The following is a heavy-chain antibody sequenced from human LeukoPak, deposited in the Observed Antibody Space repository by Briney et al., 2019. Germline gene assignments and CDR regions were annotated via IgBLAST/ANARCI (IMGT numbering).Heavy chain of an antibody. V-gene: IGHV3-23*01. J-gene: IGHJ4*02. D-gene: IGHD3/OR15-3a*01. CDR3: AKDLVHGTGDGWAGEYFDY. CDR2: ISGSGAGT. Sequence: PGGSLRLSCAVSGFTFSSYAMTWVRQTPEKGREWVSGISGSGAGTKHADSVEGRFTISRDNSKNTLYLQTNSLRAEDTAVYYCAKDLVHGTGDGWAGEYFDYWGQGTVVIVSS. CDR1: GFTFSSYA.